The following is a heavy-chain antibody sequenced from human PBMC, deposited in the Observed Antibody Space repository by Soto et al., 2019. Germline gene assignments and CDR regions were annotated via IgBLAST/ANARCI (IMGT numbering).Heavy chain of an antibody. CDR1: GGTFSSYT. V-gene: IGHV1-69*02. CDR2: IIPILGIA. Sequence: QVQLVQSGAEVKKPGSSVKVSCKASGGTFSSYTISWVRQAPGQGLEWLGRIIPILGIANYAQKFQGRVTITADKSTSTAYMELSSLRSEDTAVYYCASVLNRPGAGYYYGMDVWGQGTTVTVSS. CDR3: ASVLNRPGAGYYYGMDV. J-gene: IGHJ6*02. D-gene: IGHD2-8*02.